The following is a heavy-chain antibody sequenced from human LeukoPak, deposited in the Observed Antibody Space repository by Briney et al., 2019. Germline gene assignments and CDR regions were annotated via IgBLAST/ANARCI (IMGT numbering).Heavy chain of an antibody. CDR2: IWYDGSNK. V-gene: IGHV3-33*01. J-gene: IGHJ4*02. Sequence: GGSLRLSCAASGFTFSSYGMHWVRQAPGKGLEWVAVIWYDGSNKYYADSVKGRSTISRDNSKNTLYLQMNSLRAEDTAVYYCAREGIQLWSRYFDYWGQGTLVTVSS. CDR1: GFTFSSYG. CDR3: AREGIQLWSRYFDY. D-gene: IGHD5-18*01.